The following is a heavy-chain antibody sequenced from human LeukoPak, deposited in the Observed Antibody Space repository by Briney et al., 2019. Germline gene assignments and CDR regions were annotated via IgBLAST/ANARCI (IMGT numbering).Heavy chain of an antibody. D-gene: IGHD3-10*01. V-gene: IGHV1-69*13. CDR2: IIPIFGTA. CDR1: GGTFSNYA. J-gene: IGHJ5*02. Sequence: SVQVSCKASGGTFSNYAISWARPAPGQGLEWMGGIIPIFGTAKYAQKFQGRVTVTADESTSTAYMELSSLRSEDTAVYYCARGSFAYYGSGSYYNVNWFDPWGQGTLVTVSS. CDR3: ARGSFAYYGSGSYYNVNWFDP.